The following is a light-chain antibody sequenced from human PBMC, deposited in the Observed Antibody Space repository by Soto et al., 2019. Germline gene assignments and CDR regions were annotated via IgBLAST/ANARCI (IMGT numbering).Light chain of an antibody. J-gene: IGLJ7*01. V-gene: IGLV8-61*01. CDR1: SGSVSTNYY. Sequence: QTEVTQEPSFSVSPGGTVTLTCGLGSGSVSTNYYPSWHQQTPGQAPRTLIYSTNIRSSGVPDRFSGSILGNKAALTIAGAQADDESDYYCVLYMTSGISVFGGGTQLTVL. CDR2: STN. CDR3: VLYMTSGISV.